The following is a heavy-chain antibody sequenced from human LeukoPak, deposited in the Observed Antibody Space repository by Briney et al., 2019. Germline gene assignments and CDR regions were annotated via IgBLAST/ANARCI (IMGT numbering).Heavy chain of an antibody. CDR1: GGSISGYY. V-gene: IGHV4-59*08. D-gene: IGHD3-10*01. Sequence: SETLSLTCTVSGGSISGYYWSWIRRPPGRGGEWIGYIYNSGNTNYYPPFKSRVTIPVGTSKNQFSSKQQPVTTAATAGFYCARAAYGSGSYLFDYWGQGTLVSVSS. CDR3: ARAAYGSGSYLFDY. CDR2: IYNSGNT. J-gene: IGHJ4*02.